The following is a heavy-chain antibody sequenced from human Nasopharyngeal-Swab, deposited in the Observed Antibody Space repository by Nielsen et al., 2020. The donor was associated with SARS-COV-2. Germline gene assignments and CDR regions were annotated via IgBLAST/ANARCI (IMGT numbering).Heavy chain of an antibody. D-gene: IGHD2-2*01. CDR2: IWYDGSNK. CDR3: AKGPLIIVVDYYFDY. J-gene: IGHJ4*02. V-gene: IGHV3-33*06. Sequence: RQRPGKGLEWVAVIWYDGSNKYYADSVKGRFTISRDNSKNTLYLQMNSLRAEDTAVYYCAKGPLIIVVDYYFDYWGQGTLVTVSS.